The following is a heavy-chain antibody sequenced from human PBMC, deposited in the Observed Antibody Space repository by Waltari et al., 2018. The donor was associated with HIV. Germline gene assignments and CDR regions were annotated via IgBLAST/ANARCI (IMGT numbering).Heavy chain of an antibody. Sequence: EVQLVQSGGGLVQPGGSRRLSCASHGFTVRVYWMHGVRQVPGQGLVWVSRINPDGNTINYADSVRGRFTISRDYAKNTLYLQMNSLRDEDTAMYYWVKDMFGEYDYWGQGTLVTVSS. CDR3: VKDMFGEYDY. CDR2: INPDGNTI. CDR1: GFTVRVYW. V-gene: IGHV3-74*01. J-gene: IGHJ4*02. D-gene: IGHD3-10*02.